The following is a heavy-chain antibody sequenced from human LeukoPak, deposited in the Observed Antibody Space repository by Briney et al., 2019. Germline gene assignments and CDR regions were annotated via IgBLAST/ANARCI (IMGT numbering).Heavy chain of an antibody. V-gene: IGHV3-74*01. D-gene: IGHD3-10*01. CDR1: GFTLSNYW. Sequence: GGSLRLSCAASGFTLSNYWMHWVRHAPGKGLVWVSRINADGSSASYADSVKGRFTISRDNAKNTLYLQMNSLRAEDTAMYYCARDYGRSRDYGMDVWGQGTTVTVSS. CDR3: ARDYGRSRDYGMDV. CDR2: INADGSSA. J-gene: IGHJ6*02.